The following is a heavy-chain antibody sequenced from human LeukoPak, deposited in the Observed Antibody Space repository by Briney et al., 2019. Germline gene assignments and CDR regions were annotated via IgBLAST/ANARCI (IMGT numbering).Heavy chain of an antibody. CDR1: GGSISSYY. V-gene: IGHV4-59*08. Sequence: PSETLSLTCTVSGGSISSYYWSWIRQPPGKGLGWIGYIFYTGSTNYNPSLKSRVTISVDTSKNQFSLKLSSVTAADTAVYYCARRYYYDSSGYPDAFDIWGQGTMVTVSS. D-gene: IGHD3-22*01. J-gene: IGHJ3*02. CDR3: ARRYYYDSSGYPDAFDI. CDR2: IFYTGST.